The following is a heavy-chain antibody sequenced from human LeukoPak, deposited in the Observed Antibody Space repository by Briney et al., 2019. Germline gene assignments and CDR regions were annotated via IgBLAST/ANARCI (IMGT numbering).Heavy chain of an antibody. CDR2: IIPIFGTA. Sequence: EASVKVSCKASGGTFSSYAISWVRQAPGRGLEWMGRIIPIFGTANYAQKFQGRVTITTDESTSTAYMELSSLRSEDTAVYYCARVSGSYLRLWGQGTLVTVSS. CDR3: ARVSGSYLRL. D-gene: IGHD1-26*01. J-gene: IGHJ4*02. V-gene: IGHV1-69*05. CDR1: GGTFSSYA.